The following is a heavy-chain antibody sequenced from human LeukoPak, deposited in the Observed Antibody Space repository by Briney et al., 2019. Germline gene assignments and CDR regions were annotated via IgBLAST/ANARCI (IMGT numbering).Heavy chain of an antibody. CDR2: IIPIFGTA. CDR3: ARRDSSGYYTVDAFDI. D-gene: IGHD3-22*01. V-gene: IGHV1-69*13. Sequence: SVKVSCKASGGTFSSYAISWVRQAPGHGLEWMGGIIPIFGTANYAQKFQGRVTITADESTSTAYMELSSLRSEDTAVYYCARRDSSGYYTVDAFDIWGQGTMVTVSS. J-gene: IGHJ3*02. CDR1: GGTFSSYA.